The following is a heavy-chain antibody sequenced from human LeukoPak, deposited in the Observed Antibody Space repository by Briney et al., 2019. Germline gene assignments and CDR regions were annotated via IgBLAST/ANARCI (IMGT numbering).Heavy chain of an antibody. CDR1: GYTFTSYG. CDR2: ISAYNGNT. J-gene: IGHJ5*02. CDR3: ARGYCSGGSCDWFDP. V-gene: IGHV1-18*01. D-gene: IGHD2-15*01. Sequence: ASVKVSCKASGYTFTSYGISWVRQAPEQGLEWMGWISAYNGNTNYAQKLQGRVTMTTDTSTSTAYMELRSLRSDDTAVYYCARGYCSGGSCDWFDPWGQGTLVTVSS.